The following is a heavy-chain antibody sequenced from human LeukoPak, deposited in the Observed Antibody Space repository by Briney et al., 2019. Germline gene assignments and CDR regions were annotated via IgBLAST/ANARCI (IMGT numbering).Heavy chain of an antibody. CDR3: AKGRTVRGVIALWY. J-gene: IGHJ4*02. D-gene: IGHD3-10*01. V-gene: IGHV3-23*01. Sequence: PGGSLRLSCAASGFTFSSYGMSWVRQAPGKGLEWVSGMSGSGGSTYYADSVKGRFTISRDNSKNTLYLQMNSLRAEDTAVYYCAKGRTVRGVIALWYWGQGTLVTVSS. CDR2: MSGSGGST. CDR1: GFTFSSYG.